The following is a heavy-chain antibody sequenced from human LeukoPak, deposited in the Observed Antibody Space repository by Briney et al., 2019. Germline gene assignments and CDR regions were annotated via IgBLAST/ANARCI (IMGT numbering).Heavy chain of an antibody. Sequence: GGSLRLSCAASGFTFSSYAMSWVRPAPGKGLEWVSAISGSGGSTYCADSVKGRFTISRDNSKNTLYLQMNTLSAEDTAVYYCAKDRDDFWSGIMDYWGQGIPVTVSS. D-gene: IGHD3-3*01. V-gene: IGHV3-23*01. J-gene: IGHJ4*02. CDR2: ISGSGGST. CDR3: AKDRDDFWSGIMDY. CDR1: GFTFSSYA.